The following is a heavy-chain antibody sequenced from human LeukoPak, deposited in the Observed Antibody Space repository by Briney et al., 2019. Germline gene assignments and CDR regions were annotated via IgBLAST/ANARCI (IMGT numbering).Heavy chain of an antibody. J-gene: IGHJ4*02. CDR2: ISYDGSNK. Sequence: GGSLRLSCAASGFIFSSYGMHWVRQAPGKGLEWVAVISYDGSNKYYADSVKGRFTISRDNSKNTLYLQMNSLRTEDTAVYYCAREDYDILTGYLPFDYWGQGTLVTVSS. CDR1: GFIFSSYG. D-gene: IGHD3-9*01. CDR3: AREDYDILTGYLPFDY. V-gene: IGHV3-30*03.